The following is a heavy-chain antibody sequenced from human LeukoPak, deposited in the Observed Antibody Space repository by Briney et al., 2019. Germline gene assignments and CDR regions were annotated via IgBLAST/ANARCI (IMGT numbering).Heavy chain of an antibody. J-gene: IGHJ6*03. V-gene: IGHV1-18*01. Sequence: ASVKVSCKASGYTFTSYDISWVRQAPGQGLEWMGWISAYNGNTNYAQKLQGRVTMTTDTSTSTAYMELRSLRSDDTAVYYCARGGTMVRGVKGYYYYYMDVWGRGTTVTVSS. CDR3: ARGGTMVRGVKGYYYYYMDV. D-gene: IGHD3-10*01. CDR1: GYTFTSYD. CDR2: ISAYNGNT.